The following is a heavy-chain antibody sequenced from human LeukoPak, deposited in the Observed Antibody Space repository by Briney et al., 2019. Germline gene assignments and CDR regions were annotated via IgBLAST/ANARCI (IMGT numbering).Heavy chain of an antibody. Sequence: GGSLRLSCAASGFTFRNYAMSWVRQAPGKGLEWVSSFTASGSGSYYADSVRGRFTVSRDNSKNTVYLQMNSLRAEDTAVYYCAKGRVAGNGWTFNDFWGQGTLVTVSS. J-gene: IGHJ4*02. CDR1: GFTFRNYA. CDR2: FTASGSGS. V-gene: IGHV3-23*01. CDR3: AKGRVAGNGWTFNDF. D-gene: IGHD6-19*01.